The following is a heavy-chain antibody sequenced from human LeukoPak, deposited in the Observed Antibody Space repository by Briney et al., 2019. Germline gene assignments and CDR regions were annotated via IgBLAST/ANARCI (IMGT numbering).Heavy chain of an antibody. D-gene: IGHD1-26*01. J-gene: IGHJ4*02. CDR3: ARLGGATAFDY. V-gene: IGHV4-34*01. CDR1: GGSFSGYY. CDR2: INHSGST. Sequence: SETLSLTCAVYGGSFSGYYWSWIRQPPGKGLEWIGEINHSGSTNYNPSLKSRVTISVDTSKNQFSLKLSSVTAADTAVYYCARLGGATAFDYWGQGTLVTVSS.